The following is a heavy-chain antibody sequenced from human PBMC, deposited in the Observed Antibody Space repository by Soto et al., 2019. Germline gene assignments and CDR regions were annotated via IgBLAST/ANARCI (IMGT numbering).Heavy chain of an antibody. CDR3: ASQGFSYGLDYYYYYYIDV. CDR2: MNPNSGNT. Sequence: ASVKVSCKASGYTFTSYDINWVRQATGQGLEWMGWMNPNSGNTGYAQKFQGRVTMTRNTSISTAYMELSSLRSEDTAVYYCASQGFSYGLDYYYYYYIDVWGKGTTDTVSS. J-gene: IGHJ6*03. V-gene: IGHV1-8*01. D-gene: IGHD5-18*01. CDR1: GYTFTSYD.